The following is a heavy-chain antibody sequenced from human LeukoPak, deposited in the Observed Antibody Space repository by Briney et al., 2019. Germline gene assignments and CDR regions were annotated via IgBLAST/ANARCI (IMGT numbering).Heavy chain of an antibody. CDR2: INPNSGGT. J-gene: IGHJ5*02. V-gene: IGHV1-2*02. CDR3: AREARITMVRGVNNWFAP. D-gene: IGHD3-10*01. Sequence: ASVKVSCRASGYTFTGYYMHWVRQAPGQGLEWMGWINPNSGGTNYAQKFQGRVTMTRDTSIRTAYMELSRLRSDDTAVYYCAREARITMVRGVNNWFAPWGQGTLVTVSS. CDR1: GYTFTGYY.